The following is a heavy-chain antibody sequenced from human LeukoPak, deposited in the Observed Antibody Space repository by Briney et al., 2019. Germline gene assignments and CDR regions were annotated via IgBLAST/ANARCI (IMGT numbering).Heavy chain of an antibody. CDR2: ISYDGSNK. CDR3: AKDSNLGYYYDSSGYYFDY. CDR1: GFTFSSYG. D-gene: IGHD3-22*01. Sequence: QPGRSLRLSCAASGFTFSSYGMHWVRQAPGKGLEWVAVISYDGSNKYYADSVKGRFTISRDNSKNTLYLQMNSPRAEDTAVYYCAKDSNLGYYYDSSGYYFDYWGQGTLVTVSS. V-gene: IGHV3-30*18. J-gene: IGHJ4*02.